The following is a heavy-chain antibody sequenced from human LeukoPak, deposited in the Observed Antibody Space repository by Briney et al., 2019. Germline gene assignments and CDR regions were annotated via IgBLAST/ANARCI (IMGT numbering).Heavy chain of an antibody. CDR3: AAYYYYGSGSYYNPYNFDY. CDR1: GFTFTSSA. Sequence: TSVKVSCKASGFTFTSSAMQWVRQARGQRLEWIGWIVVGSGNTNYAQKFQERVTITRDMSTSTAYMELSSLRSEDTAVYYCAAYYYYGSGSYYNPYNFDYWGQGTLVTVSS. CDR2: IVVGSGNT. D-gene: IGHD3-10*01. J-gene: IGHJ4*02. V-gene: IGHV1-58*02.